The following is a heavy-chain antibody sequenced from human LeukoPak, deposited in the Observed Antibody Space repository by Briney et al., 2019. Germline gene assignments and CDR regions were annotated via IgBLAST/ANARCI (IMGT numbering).Heavy chain of an antibody. CDR2: MHPRSGGT. Sequence: ASVKVSCKASGYTXSDYYMHWVRQAPGQGLEWMGWMHPRSGGTNYAQKFQGRVTMTRDTSVTTAYMELSRLKSDDTAIYYCARAEGGFSYGSLVYWGQGTLVTVSP. D-gene: IGHD5-18*01. J-gene: IGHJ4*02. V-gene: IGHV1-2*02. CDR1: GYTXSDYY. CDR3: ARAEGGFSYGSLVY.